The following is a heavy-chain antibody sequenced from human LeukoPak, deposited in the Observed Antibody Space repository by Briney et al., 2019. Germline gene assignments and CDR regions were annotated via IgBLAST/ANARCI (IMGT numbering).Heavy chain of an antibody. CDR1: GYTFTGYY. CDR2: INPNSGGT. CDR3: ARGSRVYCSSTSCYAQTNYFDY. D-gene: IGHD2-2*01. Sequence: GASMKVSCKASGYTFTGYYLHWVRQAPGQGLEWMGWINPNSGGTNYAQKFQGRVTMTRDTSISTAYMELSRLRSDDTAVYYCARGSRVYCSSTSCYAQTNYFDYWGQGTLVTVSS. V-gene: IGHV1-2*02. J-gene: IGHJ4*02.